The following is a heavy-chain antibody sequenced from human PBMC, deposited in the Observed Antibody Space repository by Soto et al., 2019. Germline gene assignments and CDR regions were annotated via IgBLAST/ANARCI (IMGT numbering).Heavy chain of an antibody. D-gene: IGHD3-16*02. J-gene: IGHJ4*02. CDR3: ARYRFSDTWSKFDY. V-gene: IGHV4-31*11. CDR2: ISYSGST. Sequence: TLSLTCAVSGASISSDAYYCSWIRQHPGKGLEWIGYISYSGSTYYNPSLKSRVTISVDTSKNQFSLKLTSVTAADTAVYYCARYRFSDTWSKFDYWGQGTLVTVSS. CDR1: GASISSDAYY.